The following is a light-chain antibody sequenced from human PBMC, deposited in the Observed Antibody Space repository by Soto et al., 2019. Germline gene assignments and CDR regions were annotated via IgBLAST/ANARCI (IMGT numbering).Light chain of an antibody. CDR2: LSS. J-gene: IGKJ5*01. CDR3: MQALETPT. CDR1: ESLLHSNGYNY. Sequence: DIVMTQSPLSLPVTPGEPASISCTSSESLLHSNGYNYVDWYLQKAGQSPQLLIYLSSNRASGVPDRFSGSGSGTDFTLKISRVEAGDVGVYYCMQALETPTFCQGTRLEIK. V-gene: IGKV2-28*01.